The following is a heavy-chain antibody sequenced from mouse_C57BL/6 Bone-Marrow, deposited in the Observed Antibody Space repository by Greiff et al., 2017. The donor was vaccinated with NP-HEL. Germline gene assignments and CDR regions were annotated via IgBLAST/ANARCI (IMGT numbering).Heavy chain of an antibody. D-gene: IGHD4-1*01. Sequence: VKLQESGAELVKPGASVKLSCKASGYTFTSYWMHWVKQRPGQGLEWIGMIHPNSGSTNYNEKFKSKATLTVDKSSSTAYMQLSSLTSEDSAVYYCARRETGWYFDVWGTGTTVTVSS. CDR1: GYTFTSYW. J-gene: IGHJ1*03. V-gene: IGHV1-64*01. CDR2: IHPNSGST. CDR3: ARRETGWYFDV.